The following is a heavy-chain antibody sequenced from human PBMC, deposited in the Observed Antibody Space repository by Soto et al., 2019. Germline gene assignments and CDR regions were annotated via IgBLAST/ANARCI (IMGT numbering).Heavy chain of an antibody. CDR2: IWNYGSNK. CDR3: ARDLVSAGAPFDY. D-gene: IGHD7-27*01. CDR1: GFTFSSYG. J-gene: IGHJ4*02. Sequence: GGSLRLSCAASGFTFSSYGMHWGRQAPGKGLEWVAVIWNYGSNKYYADSVKGRFTISRDNSKNTLYLQMNSLRAEDTAVYYCARDLVSAGAPFDYWGQGTLVTVSS. V-gene: IGHV3-33*01.